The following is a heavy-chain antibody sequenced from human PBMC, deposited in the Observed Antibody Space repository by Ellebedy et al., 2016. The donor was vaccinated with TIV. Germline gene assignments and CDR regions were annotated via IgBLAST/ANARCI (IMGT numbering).Heavy chain of an antibody. D-gene: IGHD3-3*01. Sequence: SETLSLTXAVYGGSFSGYYWSWIRQPPGKGLEWIGEINHSGSTNYNPSLKSRVTISVDTSKNQFSLKLSSVTAADTAVYYCARALDFWSRSYYYMDVWGKGTTVTVSS. CDR1: GGSFSGYY. V-gene: IGHV4-34*01. J-gene: IGHJ6*03. CDR2: INHSGST. CDR3: ARALDFWSRSYYYMDV.